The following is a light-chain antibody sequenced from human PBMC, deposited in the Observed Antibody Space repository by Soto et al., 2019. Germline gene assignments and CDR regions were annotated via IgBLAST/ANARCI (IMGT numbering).Light chain of an antibody. CDR1: SRDVGNYNL. V-gene: IGLV2-23*01. CDR2: DDS. Sequence: QSALTQPASVSGSPGQSITFSCTGTSRDVGNYNLVSWYQHHPGKAPKLIIYDDSKRPSGVSNRSSGSKSGNTASLTISGLQAEDEADYYCSSYAGPSTRYVFGTGTKVTVL. CDR3: SSYAGPSTRYV. J-gene: IGLJ1*01.